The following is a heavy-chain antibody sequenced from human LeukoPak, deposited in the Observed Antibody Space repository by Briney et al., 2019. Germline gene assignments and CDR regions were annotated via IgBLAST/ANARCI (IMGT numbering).Heavy chain of an antibody. CDR1: GFTFSRYA. J-gene: IGHJ4*02. CDR3: ARASGWYRETFDY. CDR2: LSGSGGST. V-gene: IGHV3-23*01. D-gene: IGHD6-19*01. Sequence: GGSLRLSCAASGFTFSRYAMSWVRQAPGKGLEWVSALSGSGGSTYYADSVKGRFTISRDNSKSTLYLQMNSLRAEDTAVYYCARASGWYRETFDYWGQGTLVTVSS.